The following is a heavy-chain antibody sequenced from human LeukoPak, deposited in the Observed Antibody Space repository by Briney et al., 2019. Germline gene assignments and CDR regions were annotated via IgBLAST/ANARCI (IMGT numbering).Heavy chain of an antibody. CDR2: IGTAGDT. V-gene: IGHV3-13*01. CDR1: GFTFSSYD. Sequence: GGSLRLSCAASGFTFSSYDMHWVRQATGKGLEWVSAIGTAGDTYYPGSVKGRFTISRENAKNSLYLQMNSLRAGDTAVYYCAREGYYYDSSGPRQTVPPWASREAYGMDVWGQGTTVTVSS. CDR3: AREGYYYDSSGPRQTVPPWASREAYGMDV. J-gene: IGHJ6*02. D-gene: IGHD3-22*01.